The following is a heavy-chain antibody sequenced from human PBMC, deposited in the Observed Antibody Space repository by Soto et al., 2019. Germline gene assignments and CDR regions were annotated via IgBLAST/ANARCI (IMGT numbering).Heavy chain of an antibody. D-gene: IGHD4-17*01. Sequence: QLQLQESGSGLVKPSQTLSLTCAVSGGSISSGGYSCNWIRQPPGKGLEWIGYIYHSGSTYYNPSLKSRVTISVDRSQNQFSLKLSSVPAADTAVYYCARGVTTVTTFDYWGQGTLVTVSP. J-gene: IGHJ4*02. V-gene: IGHV4-30-2*01. CDR2: IYHSGST. CDR3: ARGVTTVTTFDY. CDR1: GGSISSGGYS.